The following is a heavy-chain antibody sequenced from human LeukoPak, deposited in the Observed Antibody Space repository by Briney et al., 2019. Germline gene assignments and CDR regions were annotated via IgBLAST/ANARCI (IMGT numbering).Heavy chain of an antibody. D-gene: IGHD3-10*01. CDR2: FYSGGGT. Sequence: PGGSLRLSCAASGFTVSSNYMNWVRQAPGKGLEWVSVFYSGGGTYYADSVKGRFTISRDNSKNTLYLQMNSLRAEDTAVYYCARGPTVRGLIRYYFDYWGQGTLVTVPS. J-gene: IGHJ4*02. V-gene: IGHV3-53*01. CDR1: GFTVSSNY. CDR3: ARGPTVRGLIRYYFDY.